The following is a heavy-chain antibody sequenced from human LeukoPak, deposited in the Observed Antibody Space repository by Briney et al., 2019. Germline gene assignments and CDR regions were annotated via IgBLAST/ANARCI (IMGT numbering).Heavy chain of an antibody. D-gene: IGHD3-22*01. CDR1: GFTFSSYC. J-gene: IGHJ4*02. Sequence: GGSLRLSCAASGFTFSSYCMSWVRQAPGKGLEWVANIKQDGSEKYYVDSVKGRFTISRDNAKNSLYLQMNSLRAEDTAVYYCARDQSNYYDSSGYSYWGQGALVTVSS. CDR3: ARDQSNYYDSSGYSY. V-gene: IGHV3-7*01. CDR2: IKQDGSEK.